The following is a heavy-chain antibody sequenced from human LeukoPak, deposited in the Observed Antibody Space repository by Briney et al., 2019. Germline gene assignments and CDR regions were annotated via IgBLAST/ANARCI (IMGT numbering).Heavy chain of an antibody. Sequence: SQTLSLTCAISGDSVPSNSAAWNWIRQSPSRGLEWLGRTYYRSKWYNDYAVSVESRVTINPDTSKNQFSLQLNSVTPEDTAVYYCERGYCSSSSCYHFDYWGQGTLVTVSS. V-gene: IGHV6-1*01. CDR3: ERGYCSSSSCYHFDY. CDR1: GDSVPSNSAA. CDR2: TYYRSKWYN. D-gene: IGHD2-2*01. J-gene: IGHJ4*02.